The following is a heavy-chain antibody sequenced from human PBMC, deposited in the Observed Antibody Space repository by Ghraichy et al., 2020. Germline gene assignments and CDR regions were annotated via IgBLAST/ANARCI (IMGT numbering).Heavy chain of an antibody. Sequence: SETLSLTCTVSGGSISSYYWSWIRQPPGKGLEWIGYIYYSGCTNYNPSLKSRVTISVDTSKNQFSLKLSSVSAADTAVYYCAREGVDWVDPWGQGTLVTVSS. J-gene: IGHJ5*02. CDR1: GGSISSYY. CDR3: AREGVDWVDP. D-gene: IGHD3-16*01. CDR2: IYYSGCT. V-gene: IGHV4-59*01.